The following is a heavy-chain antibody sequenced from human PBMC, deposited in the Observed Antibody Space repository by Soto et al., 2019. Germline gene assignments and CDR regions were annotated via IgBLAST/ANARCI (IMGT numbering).Heavy chain of an antibody. CDR1: VGTFSSYA. Sequence: SVKVSCEASVGTFSSYAISWVRQAPGQGLEWMGGIIPIFGTANYAQKFQGRVTITADESTSTAYMELSSLRSEDTTVYYCARGARGYSYSSEIDYWGQGTLVTVSS. D-gene: IGHD5-18*01. J-gene: IGHJ4*02. CDR2: IIPIFGTA. V-gene: IGHV1-69*13. CDR3: ARGARGYSYSSEIDY.